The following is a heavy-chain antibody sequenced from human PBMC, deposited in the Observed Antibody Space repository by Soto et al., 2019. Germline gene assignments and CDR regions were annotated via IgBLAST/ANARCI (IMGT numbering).Heavy chain of an antibody. CDR1: GASVSSPNYY. V-gene: IGHV4-61*01. CDR2: IYHSGST. CDR3: ANFWLSDYHFDY. J-gene: IGHJ4*02. Sequence: PSETLSLTCAVSGASVSSPNYYWSWIRQPPGRGLEWIGYIYHSGSTHYNPSLKSRVTVSLDTSKNQFSLKLSSVTAADTAVFYCANFWLSDYHFDYWGQGTLVTVSS. D-gene: IGHD4-17*01.